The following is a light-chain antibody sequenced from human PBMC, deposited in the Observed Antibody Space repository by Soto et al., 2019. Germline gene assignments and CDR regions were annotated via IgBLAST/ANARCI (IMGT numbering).Light chain of an antibody. Sequence: EVVLTQSPVTLSLSPGERATLSCRASQSFRGLLAWYQQKPGQAPRLLIYDAYNRATGIPPRFSGSVSGTDFTLTISSLEPEDSAVYYCQQRHMWPITFGQGTRLEIK. V-gene: IGKV3-11*01. J-gene: IGKJ5*01. CDR3: QQRHMWPIT. CDR1: QSFRGL. CDR2: DAY.